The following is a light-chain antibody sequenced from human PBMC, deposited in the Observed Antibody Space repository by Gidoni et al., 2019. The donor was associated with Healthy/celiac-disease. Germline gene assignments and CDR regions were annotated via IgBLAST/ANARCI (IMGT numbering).Light chain of an antibody. CDR3: QQSYSTLLT. CDR2: AAS. Sequence: DIQVPQSPSSLSASVGDRFTIICRSSQSIISYLHWYQQKPGQAPKLLIYAASSLQSGVPSSFSGSGSGTDFTLTISSLQAEDFATYYCQQSYSTLLTFGGGTKVEIK. CDR1: QSIISY. V-gene: IGKV1-39*01. J-gene: IGKJ4*01.